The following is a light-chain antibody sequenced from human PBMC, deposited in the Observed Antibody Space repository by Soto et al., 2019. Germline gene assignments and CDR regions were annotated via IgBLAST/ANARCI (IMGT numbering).Light chain of an antibody. J-gene: IGKJ2*01. CDR3: QQYGSSSYT. Sequence: ESVLTQSPGTLSLSPGERATLSCRASQSISSSYLAWYQQKPGQAPRLLIYGASNRATGIPDRFSGSGPGTDFTLALNRLAPEDFAVYYCQQYGSSSYTFGQGTKLDIK. CDR1: QSISSSY. V-gene: IGKV3-20*01. CDR2: GAS.